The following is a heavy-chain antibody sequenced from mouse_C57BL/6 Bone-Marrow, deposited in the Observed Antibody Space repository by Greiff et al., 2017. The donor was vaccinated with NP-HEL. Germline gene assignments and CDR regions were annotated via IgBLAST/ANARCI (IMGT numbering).Heavy chain of an antibody. CDR3: TVTTGGDWYFDV. V-gene: IGHV1-15*01. D-gene: IGHD2-12*01. CDR2: IDPETGGT. CDR1: GYTFTDYE. Sequence: QVQLQQSGAELVRPGASVTLSCKASGYTFTDYEMHWVKQTPVHGLEWIGAIDPETGGTAYNQKFKGKAILTADKSSSPAYRGLRSLTSEDSAVYYGTVTTGGDWYFDVWGTGTTVTVSS. J-gene: IGHJ1*03.